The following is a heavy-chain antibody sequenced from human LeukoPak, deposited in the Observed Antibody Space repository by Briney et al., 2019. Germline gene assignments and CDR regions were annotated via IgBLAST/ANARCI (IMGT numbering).Heavy chain of an antibody. Sequence: GGSLRLSCAAPGFTFSSYGMHWVRQAPGKGLEWVAVISYDGSNKYYADSVKGRFTISRDNSKNTLYLQMNSLRAEDTAVYYCARQDGRRSGYYSYWGQGTLVTVSS. D-gene: IGHD3-22*01. CDR1: GFTFSSYG. J-gene: IGHJ4*02. CDR3: ARQDGRRSGYYSY. CDR2: ISYDGSNK. V-gene: IGHV3-30*03.